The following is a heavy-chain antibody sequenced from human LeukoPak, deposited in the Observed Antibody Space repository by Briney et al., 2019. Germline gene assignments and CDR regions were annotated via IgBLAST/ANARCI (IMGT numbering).Heavy chain of an antibody. CDR3: ARGTGFYDSSGHYYWGYFDS. J-gene: IGHJ4*02. CDR2: IYYSGTT. D-gene: IGHD3-22*01. V-gene: IGHV4-59*01. CDR1: GGSFSGYY. Sequence: PSETLSLTCAVYGGSFSGYYWSWFRQTPGERPEWIAFIYYSGTTNYNPSLKGRVTISIDSSKNQFSLKLSSVTAADTAIYYCARGTGFYDSSGHYYWGYFDSWGQGTLVPVSS.